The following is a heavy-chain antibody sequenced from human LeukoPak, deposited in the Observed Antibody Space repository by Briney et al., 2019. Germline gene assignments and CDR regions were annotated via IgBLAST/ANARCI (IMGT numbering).Heavy chain of an antibody. CDR1: GFTFSSYA. D-gene: IGHD1-26*01. V-gene: IGHV3-64*01. CDR2: ISSNGGST. CDR3: ARDFDGSLDY. Sequence: GGSLRLSCAASGFTFSSYAMHWVRQAPGKGLEYVSGISSNGGSTYYANSVKGRFTISRDNSKNTLYLQMGSLRAEDMAVYYCARDFDGSLDYWGQGTLVTVSS. J-gene: IGHJ4*02.